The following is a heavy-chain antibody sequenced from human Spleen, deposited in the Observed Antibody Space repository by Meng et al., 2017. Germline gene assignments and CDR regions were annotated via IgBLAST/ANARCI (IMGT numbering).Heavy chain of an antibody. V-gene: IGHV1-2*06. CDR1: GYNFPDYY. CDR2: IDPKNGDT. J-gene: IGHJ4*02. CDR3: ARDEDISAAGKLFGDY. D-gene: IGHD6-13*01. Sequence: QVQLAQAGPRVRKPGASVKVSCKPSGYNFPDYYIHWVRQAPGQGLEWMGRIDPKNGDTHYAQKFQGRVTMTGDTSISTAYMELSGLRSDDTAMYYCARDEDISAAGKLFGDYWGQGTLVTVSS.